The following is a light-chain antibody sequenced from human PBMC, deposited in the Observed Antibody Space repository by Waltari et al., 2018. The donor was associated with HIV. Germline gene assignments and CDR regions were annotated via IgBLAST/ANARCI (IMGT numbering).Light chain of an antibody. Sequence: SSVLTQPPSVSVAPGKTATITCGGKNIERKSVHWYQQKPGQDPVLVICYDSDRPSGSPERFAGSNSGNTATLTISRVGVGDEADYYCQVWDSTIDHVLFGGGTKLTVL. CDR3: QVWDSTIDHVL. CDR1: NIERKS. CDR2: YDS. J-gene: IGLJ2*01. V-gene: IGLV3-21*04.